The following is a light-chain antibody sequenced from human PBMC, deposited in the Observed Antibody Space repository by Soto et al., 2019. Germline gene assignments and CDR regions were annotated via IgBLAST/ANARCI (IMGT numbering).Light chain of an antibody. CDR1: SRDICGYDF. V-gene: IGLV2-8*01. CDR3: SSYSDTLICV. Sequence: QSALTQPPSASWAPGQAITMSCTGTSRDICGYDFVSWYQVRPGEAPQLIIYNVNGRPSGVPRRFSGSKSGNTASLTVSGLQAVDEADYYCSSYSDTLICVFGTGTKVTV. J-gene: IGLJ1*01. CDR2: NVN.